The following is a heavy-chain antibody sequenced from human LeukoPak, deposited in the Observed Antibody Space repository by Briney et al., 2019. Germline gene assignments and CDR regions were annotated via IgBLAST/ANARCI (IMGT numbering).Heavy chain of an antibody. CDR2: TYPGDSDT. CDR1: GYSFTSYW. D-gene: IGHD3-22*01. J-gene: IGHJ3*02. V-gene: IGHV5-51*01. CDR3: VVDSSGYLYAFDI. Sequence: GESLKISCRGSGYSFTSYWIGWVRQMPGKGLEWMGITYPGDSDTRYSPSFQGQVTISADKSISTAYLQWSSLKASDTAMYYCVVDSSGYLYAFDIWGQGTMVTVSS.